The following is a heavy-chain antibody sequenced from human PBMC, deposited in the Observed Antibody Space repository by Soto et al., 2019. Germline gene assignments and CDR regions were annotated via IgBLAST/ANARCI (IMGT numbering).Heavy chain of an antibody. V-gene: IGHV4-59*01. CDR3: ARDLRYRLERSEGAFDI. Sequence: SETLSLTCTVSGGSISSYYWSWIRQPPGKGLEWIGYIYYSGSTNYNPSLKSRVTISVDTSKNQFSLKLSSVTAADTAVYYCARDLRYRLERSEGAFDIWGQGTMVTVAS. CDR2: IYYSGST. CDR1: GGSISSYY. J-gene: IGHJ3*02. D-gene: IGHD1-1*01.